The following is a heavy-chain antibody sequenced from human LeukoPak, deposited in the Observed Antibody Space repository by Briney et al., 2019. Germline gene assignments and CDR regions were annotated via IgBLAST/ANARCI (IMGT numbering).Heavy chain of an antibody. J-gene: IGHJ4*02. CDR2: INHSGSS. Sequence: SETLSLTCAVYGGSFSGYYWTWIRQSPGKGLVWIGEINHSGSSNSNSSLKSRLTVSVDPSKNQFSLKLSSVTAADTAVYYCARGVVAAAGRTFDFWGQGTLVTVSS. CDR3: ARGVVAAAGRTFDF. CDR1: GGSFSGYY. D-gene: IGHD6-13*01. V-gene: IGHV4-34*10.